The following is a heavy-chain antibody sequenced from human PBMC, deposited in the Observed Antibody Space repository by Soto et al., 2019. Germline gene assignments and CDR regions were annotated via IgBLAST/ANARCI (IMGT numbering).Heavy chain of an antibody. CDR2: INPSGGST. V-gene: IGHV1-46*01. D-gene: IGHD2-8*01. Sequence: QVQLVQSGAEVKKPGASVKVSCKASGYTFTSYYMHWVRQAPGQGLEWMGIINPSGGSTSYAQKFQARVTMTRDTSTSTAYMEPSSLRSEDTAVYYCARQARYCTNGVCSAYGMDGWGQGTTVTVSS. CDR3: ARQARYCTNGVCSAYGMDG. J-gene: IGHJ6*02. CDR1: GYTFTSYY.